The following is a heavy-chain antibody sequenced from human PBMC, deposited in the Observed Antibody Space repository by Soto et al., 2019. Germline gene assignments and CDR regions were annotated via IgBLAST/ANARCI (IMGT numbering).Heavy chain of an antibody. Sequence: ASVKVSCKASGYTFTNNYMHWLRQAPGQGLEWMGWISAYNGNTNYAQKLQGRVTMTTDTSTSTAYMELRGLRSDDTAVYYCARASSELVATIDFDYWGQGTLVTVSS. CDR1: GYTFTNNY. CDR2: ISAYNGNT. CDR3: ARASSELVATIDFDY. V-gene: IGHV1-18*04. D-gene: IGHD5-12*01. J-gene: IGHJ4*02.